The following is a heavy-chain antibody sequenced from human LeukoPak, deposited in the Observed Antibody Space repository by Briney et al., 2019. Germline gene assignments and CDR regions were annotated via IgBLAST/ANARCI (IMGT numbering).Heavy chain of an antibody. CDR3: ARSGVGYFYDNTGYYPLDY. Sequence: ASVKVSCKASGYTXTNYGISWVRQAPGQGLEWMGWSSHYTGNTNYAQNFLGRVTMTTDTSTSTAFMELRSLRSDDTAVYYCARSGVGYFYDNTGYYPLDYWGQGTLVTVSS. CDR2: SSHYTGNT. V-gene: IGHV1-18*01. CDR1: GYTXTNYG. J-gene: IGHJ4*02. D-gene: IGHD3-22*01.